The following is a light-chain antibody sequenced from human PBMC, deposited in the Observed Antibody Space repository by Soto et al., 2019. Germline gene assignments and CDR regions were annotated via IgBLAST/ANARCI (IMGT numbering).Light chain of an antibody. CDR1: QSVSSTY. CDR2: GAS. Sequence: EIVLTQSPGTLSLSPGERATLSCRASQSVSSTYLAWYQQKPGQAPRLLIYGASSRATRIPDRFRRSASGTDFTLTINRLEPEDFAIYYCQQYGDSRTFGQGTKLEIK. V-gene: IGKV3-20*01. J-gene: IGKJ2*01. CDR3: QQYGDSRT.